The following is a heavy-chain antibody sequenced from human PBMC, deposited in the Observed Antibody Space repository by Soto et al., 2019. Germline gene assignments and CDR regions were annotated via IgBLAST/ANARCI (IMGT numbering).Heavy chain of an antibody. CDR2: MNPNSGNT. D-gene: IGHD3-16*01. CDR3: ARRGARGMDV. J-gene: IGHJ6*02. Sequence: QVQLVQSGAEVKKPGASVKVSCKASGYTFTSYDINWVRQATGQGLEWMGWMNPNSGNTGYAQKFQGRITMTRNTPIATATMGLGSLGPGTTAVYYGARRGARGMDVWGQGPRSPSP. CDR1: GYTFTSYD. V-gene: IGHV1-8*01.